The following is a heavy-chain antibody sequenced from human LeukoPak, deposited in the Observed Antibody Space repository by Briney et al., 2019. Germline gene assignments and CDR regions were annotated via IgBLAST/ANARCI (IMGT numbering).Heavy chain of an antibody. CDR3: AGHQRPQYYDFWSGTNAFDI. J-gene: IGHJ3*02. CDR2: IYHSGST. CDR1: GASISSYY. V-gene: IGHV4-38-2*02. D-gene: IGHD3-3*01. Sequence: SETLSLTCTVSGASISSYYWGWIRQPPGKGLEWIGSIYHSGSTYYNPSLKSRVTISVDTSKNQFSLKLSSVTAADTAVYYCAGHQRPQYYDFWSGTNAFDIWGQGTMDTVSS.